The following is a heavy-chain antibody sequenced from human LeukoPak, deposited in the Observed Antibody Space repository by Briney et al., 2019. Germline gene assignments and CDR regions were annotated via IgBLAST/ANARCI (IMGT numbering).Heavy chain of an antibody. Sequence: GGSLRLSCAASGFTFSSYGMHWVRQAPGKGLEWVAVIWYDGSNKCYADSVKGRFTISRDNSKNTLYLQMNSLRAEDTAVYYCDRVGDDYGDLGMDYWGQGTLVTVSS. CDR3: DRVGDDYGDLGMDY. J-gene: IGHJ4*02. CDR1: GFTFSSYG. CDR2: IWYDGSNK. V-gene: IGHV3-33*01. D-gene: IGHD4-17*01.